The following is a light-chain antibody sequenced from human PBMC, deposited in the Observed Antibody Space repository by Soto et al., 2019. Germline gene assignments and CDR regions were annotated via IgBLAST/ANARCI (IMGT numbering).Light chain of an antibody. Sequence: DIVLTQSPGTLSLSPGQRATLSCRASQSISSSFLAWYQQKPGQAPRLLIYGASSRATGIPDRFSGSGSGTDFTLTISRLEPEDFAVYYCQQCGGSPETFGQGTKVDIK. V-gene: IGKV3-20*01. CDR1: QSISSSF. CDR3: QQCGGSPET. J-gene: IGKJ1*01. CDR2: GAS.